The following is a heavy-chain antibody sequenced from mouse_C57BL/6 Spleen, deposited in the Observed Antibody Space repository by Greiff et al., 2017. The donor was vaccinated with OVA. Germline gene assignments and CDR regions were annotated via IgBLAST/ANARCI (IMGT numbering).Heavy chain of an antibody. D-gene: IGHD2-4*01. J-gene: IGHJ4*01. CDR3: ARNNYDYDVDYAMDY. CDR1: GFTFSDYG. Sequence: DVKLVESGGGLVKPGGSLKLSCAASGFTFSDYGMHWVRQAPEKGLEWVAYISSGSSTIYYADTVKGRFTISRDNAKNTLFLQMTILRSEDTAMYYCARNNYDYDVDYAMDYWGQGTSVTVSS. CDR2: ISSGSSTI. V-gene: IGHV5-17*01.